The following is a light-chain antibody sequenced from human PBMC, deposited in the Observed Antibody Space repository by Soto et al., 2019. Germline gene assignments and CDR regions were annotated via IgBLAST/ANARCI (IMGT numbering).Light chain of an antibody. V-gene: IGLV2-11*01. CDR3: CSYAGTYAV. CDR1: SSDVGGYNY. J-gene: IGLJ2*01. Sequence: QSALTQPRSVSGSPGQSVAISCTGTSSDVGGYNYVSWYQQHPGKAPKLMIYDVSGQPSGVPDRFSGSKSGNTASLTISGLQAEDEADYYCCSYAGTYAVFGGGTKLTVL. CDR2: DVS.